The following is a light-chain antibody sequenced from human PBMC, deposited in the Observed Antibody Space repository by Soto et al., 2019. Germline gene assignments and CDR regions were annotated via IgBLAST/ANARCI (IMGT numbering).Light chain of an antibody. Sequence: IQMTQSPSTLSASVGDRVTITCRASQSISTCLAWYQQKPGKAPKLLIYKASSLEGGVPSRFGGSGSGTLFNITISSLHPDDFATYYCQQYNTYPLTFGGGTTVDIK. CDR2: KAS. J-gene: IGKJ4*01. V-gene: IGKV1-5*03. CDR1: QSISTC. CDR3: QQYNTYPLT.